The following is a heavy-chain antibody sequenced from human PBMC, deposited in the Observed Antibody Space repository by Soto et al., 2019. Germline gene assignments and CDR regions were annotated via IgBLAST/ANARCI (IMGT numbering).Heavy chain of an antibody. CDR1: GFAFSSYG. V-gene: IGHV3-33*01. CDR2: IWSGGSDK. D-gene: IGHD3-10*01. J-gene: IGHJ4*02. CDR3: ARVYGSGTYPIDY. Sequence: QVQLVESGGGVVQPGRSLRLSCAASGFAFSSYGMQWVRQAPGKGLEWVTVIWSGGSDKYYADSVKGRFTISRDNSKNTLYLQMNSLRAEDTAVYYCARVYGSGTYPIDYWGQGTLVTVSS.